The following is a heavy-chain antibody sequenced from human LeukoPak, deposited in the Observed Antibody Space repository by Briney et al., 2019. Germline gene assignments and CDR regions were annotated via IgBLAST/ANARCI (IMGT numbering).Heavy chain of an antibody. Sequence: PSETLSLTCTVSGGSISSYYWSWIRQPPGKGLEWIGYVFYSGSTNYNPSLQSRVTISVDTSKNQFSLKLSSVTAADTAVYYCARDGTAMVITNGYFDYWGQGTLVTVSS. J-gene: IGHJ4*02. CDR1: GGSISSYY. D-gene: IGHD5-18*01. CDR3: ARDGTAMVITNGYFDY. V-gene: IGHV4-59*01. CDR2: VFYSGST.